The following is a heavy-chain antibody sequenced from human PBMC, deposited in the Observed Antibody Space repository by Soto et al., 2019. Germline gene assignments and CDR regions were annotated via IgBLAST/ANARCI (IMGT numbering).Heavy chain of an antibody. CDR3: ANPYDILTGYRSAHFDY. V-gene: IGHV3-30-3*01. D-gene: IGHD3-9*01. CDR1: GFTFSSYA. J-gene: IGHJ4*02. CDR2: ISYDGSNK. Sequence: WWSLRLSCAASGFTFSSYAMHWVRQAPCKGLEWVAVISYDGSNKYYADSVKGRFTISRDNSKNTLYLQMNSLRAEDTAVYYCANPYDILTGYRSAHFDYWGQGTLVTVSS.